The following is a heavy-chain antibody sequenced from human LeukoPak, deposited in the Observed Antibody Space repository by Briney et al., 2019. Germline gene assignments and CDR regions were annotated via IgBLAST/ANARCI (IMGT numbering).Heavy chain of an antibody. J-gene: IGHJ4*02. V-gene: IGHV1-69*05. CDR3: ARGPVVPAAPRPFDY. CDR2: IIPIFGTA. Sequence: ASVKVSCKASGGTFSSYAISWVRQAPGQGLEWMGGIIPIFGTANYAQKFQGRVTITTDESTSTAYMELSSLRSEDTAVYYCARGPVVPAAPRPFDYWGQGTLVTVSS. CDR1: GGTFSSYA. D-gene: IGHD2-2*01.